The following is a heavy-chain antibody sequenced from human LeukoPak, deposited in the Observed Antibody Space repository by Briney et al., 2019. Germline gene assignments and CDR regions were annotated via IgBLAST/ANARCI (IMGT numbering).Heavy chain of an antibody. J-gene: IGHJ4*01. Sequence: GGSLRLSCAASGFNFIDYSMNWVRQAPGKGLEWISYIGISSGNTKYADSVKGRFTISRDKARNSLYLQMNSLRVEGTAVYYCARDHRYAFDNWGHGTLVTVSS. D-gene: IGHD5-12*01. CDR3: ARDHRYAFDN. CDR2: IGISSGNT. CDR1: GFNFIDYS. V-gene: IGHV3-48*01.